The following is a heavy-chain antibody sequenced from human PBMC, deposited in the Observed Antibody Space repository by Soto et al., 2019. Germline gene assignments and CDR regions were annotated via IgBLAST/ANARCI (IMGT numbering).Heavy chain of an antibody. CDR1: GFTFSSYW. Sequence: PVGSLRLSCAASGFTFSSYWMSWVRQAPGKGLEWVANIKQDGSEKYYVDSVKGRFTLSRDNAQNSLQLQMNSLRAEDTAIYFCARVAYGNGWIFDHWGQGTM. CDR2: IKQDGSEK. V-gene: IGHV3-7*01. D-gene: IGHD6-19*01. J-gene: IGHJ4*01. CDR3: ARVAYGNGWIFDH.